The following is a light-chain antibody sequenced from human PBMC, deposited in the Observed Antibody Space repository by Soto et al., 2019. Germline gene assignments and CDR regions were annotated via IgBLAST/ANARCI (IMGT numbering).Light chain of an antibody. V-gene: IGKV3-20*01. CDR1: QSVSKY. Sequence: EIVLTQSPGTLALSPGEGATLSCRASQSVSKYLAWYQQKPGQAPRLLIYGASSRATGIPDSFSGSGSGTDFTLTISRLEPEDFAVYYCQQYNNWPPWTFGQGTKVDIK. J-gene: IGKJ1*01. CDR3: QQYNNWPPWT. CDR2: GAS.